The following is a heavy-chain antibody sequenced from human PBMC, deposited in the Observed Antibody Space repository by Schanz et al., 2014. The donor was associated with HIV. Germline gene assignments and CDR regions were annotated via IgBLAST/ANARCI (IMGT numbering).Heavy chain of an antibody. CDR2: ISSDGSEE. J-gene: IGHJ4*02. V-gene: IGHV3-30*18. Sequence: QVQLVESGGGVVQPGRSLRLSCAASGFTFSLYGMHWVRQAPGKGLEWVAVISSDGSEEYFADSVKGRFTISRDNSKNTLYLQMNRLRTEDTALYYCAKGASPYHDSSGFYPDYWSQGTLVTVSS. CDR3: AKGASPYHDSSGFYPDY. CDR1: GFTFSLYG. D-gene: IGHD3-22*01.